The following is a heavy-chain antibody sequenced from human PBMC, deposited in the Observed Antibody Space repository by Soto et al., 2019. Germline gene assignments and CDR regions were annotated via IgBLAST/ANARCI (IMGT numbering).Heavy chain of an antibody. D-gene: IGHD1-26*01. CDR2: ISASGGAT. J-gene: IGHJ4*02. CDR3: AKDVEGGILFRGAFDY. V-gene: IGHV3-23*01. Sequence: EVELLESGGGLVQPGGSLRLSCVASRFTFTSYAMSWVRQAPGKGLEWVAAISASGGATIHADSVKGRLTISRDNSKNTLYLQMISMIAEDTAVYYCAKDVEGGILFRGAFDYWGQCTQVTVSS. CDR1: RFTFTSYA.